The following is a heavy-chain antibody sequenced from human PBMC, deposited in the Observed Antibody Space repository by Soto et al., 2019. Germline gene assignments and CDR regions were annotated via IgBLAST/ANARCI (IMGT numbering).Heavy chain of an antibody. CDR1: GYTFTTFG. CDR3: ARAFCSGGSCYLDY. V-gene: IGHV1-18*01. Sequence: QVQLVQSGGEVKKPGAAVKVSCKASGYTFTTFGIGWVRQAPGQGLEWMGWISAYSGNTEYPEKLQGRVTMTIDISTSTTYMELRSLRSDDTAVYYCARAFCSGGSCYLDYRGQGALVTVSA. D-gene: IGHD2-15*01. CDR2: ISAYSGNT. J-gene: IGHJ4*02.